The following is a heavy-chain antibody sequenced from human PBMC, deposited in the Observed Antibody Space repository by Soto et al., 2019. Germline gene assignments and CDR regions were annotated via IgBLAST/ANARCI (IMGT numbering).Heavy chain of an antibody. D-gene: IGHD3-10*01. J-gene: IGHJ6*02. CDR1: GFTFSSYS. Sequence: GGSLRLSCAASGFTFSSYSMNWVRQAPGKGLEWVSSISSSSSYIYYADSVKGRFTISRDNAKNSLYLQMNSLRAEDTAVYYCARDRYYGSGNYHEYYYYGMDVWSQGTTVTVS. CDR3: ARDRYYGSGNYHEYYYYGMDV. V-gene: IGHV3-21*01. CDR2: ISSSSSYI.